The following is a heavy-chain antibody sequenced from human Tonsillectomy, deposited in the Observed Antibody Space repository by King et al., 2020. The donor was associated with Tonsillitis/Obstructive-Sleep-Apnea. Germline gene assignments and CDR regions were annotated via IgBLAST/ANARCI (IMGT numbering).Heavy chain of an antibody. CDR2: ISGRGGST. V-gene: IGHV3-23*04. J-gene: IGHJ4*02. Sequence: VQLVESGGGLVQPGGSLRLSCAASGFTFSRYAMSWVRQAPGKGLEWVSAISGRGGSTYYADSGKGRFTISRDNSKNTLYLQMNSLRAEDTAVYYCAKYSSPFGEVIVAGPGYYFDYWGQGTLVTVSS. CDR1: GFTFSRYA. D-gene: IGHD3-16*02. CDR3: AKYSSPFGEVIVAGPGYYFDY.